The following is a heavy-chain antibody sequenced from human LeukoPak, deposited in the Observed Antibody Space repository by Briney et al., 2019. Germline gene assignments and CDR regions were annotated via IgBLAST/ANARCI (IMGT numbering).Heavy chain of an antibody. V-gene: IGHV3-53*01. CDR2: IYSGGST. CDR3: ARELSLAGPPHYYYYYMDV. J-gene: IGHJ6*03. CDR1: GFTVSSNY. Sequence: PGGSLRLSCAASGFTVSSNYMSGVRQAPGKGLEWVSVIYSGGSTYYADSVKGRFTVSRDNSKHTLYLQMNSLRAEDTAVYYCARELSLAGPPHYYYYYMDVWGKGTTVTVSS. D-gene: IGHD6-19*01.